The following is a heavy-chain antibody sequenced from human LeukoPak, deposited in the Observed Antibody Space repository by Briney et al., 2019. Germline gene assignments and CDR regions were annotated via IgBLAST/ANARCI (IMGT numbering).Heavy chain of an antibody. Sequence: SETLSLTCAVYGGSFSGYYWSWIRQPPGKGLEWIGEINHSGSTNYNPSLKSRVTISVDTSKNQFSLKLSSVTAADTAVYYCATVGATDDAFDIWGQGTMVTASS. CDR1: GGSFSGYY. D-gene: IGHD1-26*01. J-gene: IGHJ3*02. CDR2: INHSGST. V-gene: IGHV4-34*01. CDR3: ATVGATDDAFDI.